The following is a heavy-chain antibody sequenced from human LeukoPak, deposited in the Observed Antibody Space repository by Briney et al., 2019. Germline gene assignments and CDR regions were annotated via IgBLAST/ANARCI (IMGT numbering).Heavy chain of an antibody. V-gene: IGHV3-7*01. CDR2: IKQDGSEK. J-gene: IGHJ4*02. Sequence: GGSLRLSCAASGFTFSSYWMSWVRQAPGKGLEWVANIKQDGSEKCYVDSVKGRFTISRDNAKNSLYLQMNSLRAEDTAVYYCAREYPPNIVVVTATDYWGQGTLVTVSS. D-gene: IGHD2-21*02. CDR3: AREYPPNIVVVTATDY. CDR1: GFTFSSYW.